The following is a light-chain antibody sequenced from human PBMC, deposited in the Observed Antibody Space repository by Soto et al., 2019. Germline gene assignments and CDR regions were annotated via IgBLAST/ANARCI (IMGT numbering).Light chain of an antibody. CDR2: SNN. V-gene: IGLV1-47*02. CDR3: ATWDDSLSGPV. Sequence: QSVLTQPPSASATPGQRVTISCSGSSSNIGRRSVYWYQHLPGTAPKLLIYSNNQRPSGVPARFAGSKSGTSASLAIIGLRSGDAAEYYCATWDDSLSGPVFGVGTPLTAL. J-gene: IGLJ3*02. CDR1: SSNIGRRS.